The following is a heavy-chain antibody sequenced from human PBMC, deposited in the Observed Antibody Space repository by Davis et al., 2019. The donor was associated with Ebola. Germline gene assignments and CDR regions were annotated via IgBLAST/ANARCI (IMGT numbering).Heavy chain of an antibody. V-gene: IGHV1-18*01. J-gene: IGHJ4*02. D-gene: IGHD3/OR15-3a*01. CDR1: GYTFTSYA. CDR2: ISAYNVHT. Sequence: ASVKVSCKASGYTFTSYAMNWVRQAPGQGLEWMASISAYNVHTNFAQKFQGRVTVTTDTSTTTAYMELKSLTSDDTAVYYCARDQDFRVDYWGQGTLVTVSS. CDR3: ARDQDFRVDY.